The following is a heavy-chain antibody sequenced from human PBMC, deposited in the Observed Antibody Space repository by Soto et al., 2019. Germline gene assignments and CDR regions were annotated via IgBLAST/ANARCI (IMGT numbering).Heavy chain of an antibody. D-gene: IGHD1-26*01. Sequence: EVQLVESGRGLVQPGGSLRLSCAASGFTFSDHYMDWVRQAPGKGLEWVGRSRNKANSYSTEYAASVKGRFTISRDESKNSLYLQMNSLKTEDTAVYYGARFSWSYTRGLDYWGQGTLVTVSS. V-gene: IGHV3-72*01. CDR3: ARFSWSYTRGLDY. J-gene: IGHJ4*02. CDR2: SRNKANSYST. CDR1: GFTFSDHY.